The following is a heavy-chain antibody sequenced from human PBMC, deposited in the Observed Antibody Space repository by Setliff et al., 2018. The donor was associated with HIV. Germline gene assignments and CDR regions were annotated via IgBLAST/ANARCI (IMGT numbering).Heavy chain of an antibody. V-gene: IGHV4-4*08. CDR3: ARETYYYDSIGYWRSDAFDV. Sequence: PSETLSLTCTVSGDSISSSYYWTWIRQPPGKGLEWIGYIYTSGSTNYNPSLKSRVTISVDTSKNQFSLKLSSVTAADTAVYYCARETYYYDSIGYWRSDAFDVWGQGTMVTVSS. D-gene: IGHD3-22*01. J-gene: IGHJ3*01. CDR2: IYTSGST. CDR1: GDSISSSYY.